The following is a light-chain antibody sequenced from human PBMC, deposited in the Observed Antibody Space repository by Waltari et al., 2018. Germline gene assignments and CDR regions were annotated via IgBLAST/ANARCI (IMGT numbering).Light chain of an antibody. CDR1: QSISRY. V-gene: IGKV1-39*01. J-gene: IGKJ4*01. CDR3: QQTYSNPPLT. Sequence: DVQMTQTPSSLSASVGDRVTITCRASQSISRYVNWYHQKPGKAPNVLIYATSTLQSGVPSRFSGSASGTNFSLTISDLQPEAFATYVCQQTYSNPPLTFGGGTKVEIK. CDR2: ATS.